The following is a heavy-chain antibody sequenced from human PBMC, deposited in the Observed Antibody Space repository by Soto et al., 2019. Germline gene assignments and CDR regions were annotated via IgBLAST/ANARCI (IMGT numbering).Heavy chain of an antibody. CDR3: AKLGGYSVVVVAVDY. J-gene: IGHJ4*02. V-gene: IGHV3-64*04. CDR1: GFTFSTYA. Sequence: GGSLRLSCSASGFTFSTYAMHWVRQAPGKGLEYVSGISSDGGDTYYAGSVKGRFTISRDNSKNTLYLQMNSLRAEDTAVYYCAKLGGYSVVVVAVDYWGQGTLVTVSS. D-gene: IGHD2-15*01. CDR2: ISSDGGDT.